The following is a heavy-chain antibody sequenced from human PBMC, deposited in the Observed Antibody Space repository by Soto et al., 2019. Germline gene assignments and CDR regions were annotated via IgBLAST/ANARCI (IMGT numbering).Heavy chain of an antibody. CDR2: ISFDGTNK. V-gene: IGHV3-30-3*01. D-gene: IGHD6-19*01. Sequence: TGGSLRLSCAASGFTFSSYAMHWVRQAPGKGLEWVALISFDGTNKYYADSVKGRFTISRDNSKNTLYLQMNSLRVEDTAVHYCARDAYSSGWSSKFDYWGQGTLVTVSS. J-gene: IGHJ4*02. CDR1: GFTFSSYA. CDR3: ARDAYSSGWSSKFDY.